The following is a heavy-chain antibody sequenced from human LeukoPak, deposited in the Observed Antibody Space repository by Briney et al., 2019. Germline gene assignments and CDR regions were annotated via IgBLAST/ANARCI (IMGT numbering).Heavy chain of an antibody. D-gene: IGHD3-22*01. CDR1: GFTFSSYW. CDR3: ARTLAARHTSGYIDY. V-gene: IGHV3-7*01. J-gene: IGHJ4*02. Sequence: PGGALKLSCAASGFTFSSYWMSWVRPAPGKGLEWVANIKEDGSEKYYVDSVKGRFTISRDNGKNSLYLQMNSLRAEDTAVYYCARTLAARHTSGYIDYWGQGTLVTVSS. CDR2: IKEDGSEK.